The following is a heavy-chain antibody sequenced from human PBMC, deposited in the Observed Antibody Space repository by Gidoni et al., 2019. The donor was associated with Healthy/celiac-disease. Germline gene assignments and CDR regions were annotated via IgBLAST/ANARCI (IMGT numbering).Heavy chain of an antibody. CDR1: GGSISSGGYY. J-gene: IGHJ4*02. D-gene: IGHD2-15*01. V-gene: IGHV4-31*03. CDR2: IYYSGST. Sequence: QVQLQESGPGLVKPSQTLSLTCTFSGGSISSGGYYCSWIRLHPGKGLEWIGYIYYSGSTYYNPSLKSRVTISVDTSKNQFSLKLSSGTAADTAVYYCARAGGYCSGGSCYSGGFDYWGQGTLVTVSS. CDR3: ARAGGYCSGGSCYSGGFDY.